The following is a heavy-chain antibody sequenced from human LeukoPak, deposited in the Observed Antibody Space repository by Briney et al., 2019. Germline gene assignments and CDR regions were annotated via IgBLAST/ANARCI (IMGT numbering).Heavy chain of an antibody. CDR1: GFTFSGYW. CDR2: INTDGSIT. Sequence: GGSLRLSCAASGFTFSGYWMHWVRQAPGMGLVWVSRINTDGSITTYADSVKGRFTISRDNAKNTLYLQMNSLGVEDTAVYYCARDRSGSLPDCWGQGTQVTVSS. D-gene: IGHD3-10*01. V-gene: IGHV3-74*01. CDR3: ARDRSGSLPDC. J-gene: IGHJ4*02.